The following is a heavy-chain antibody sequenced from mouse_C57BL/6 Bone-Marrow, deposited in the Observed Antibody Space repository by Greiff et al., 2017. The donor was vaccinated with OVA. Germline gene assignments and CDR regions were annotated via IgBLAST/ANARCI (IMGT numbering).Heavy chain of an antibody. CDR1: GYTFTDYE. CDR2: IDPETGGT. J-gene: IGHJ2*01. Sequence: VQLQQSGAELVRPGASVTLSCKASGYTFTDYEMHWVKQTPVHGLEWIGAIDPETGGTAYNQKFKGKATLTADKSSSTAYMELRSLTSEDSAVYYCTRSMVRNYWGQGTTLTVSS. CDR3: TRSMVRNY. V-gene: IGHV1-15*01. D-gene: IGHD2-2*01.